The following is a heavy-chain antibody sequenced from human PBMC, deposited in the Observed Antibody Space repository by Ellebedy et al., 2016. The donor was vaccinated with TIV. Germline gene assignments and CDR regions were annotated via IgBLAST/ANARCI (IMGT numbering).Heavy chain of an antibody. CDR2: VSGHGRIQ. Sequence: GESLKTSCVSSGFPPSTYEMLWVRQAPGKGVEWVDVVSGHGRIQLYAASVKGRFTISRDTSQDTVYLQMNSLRVEDTALYYCARDAAPGAPDYFDPWGQGTQVTVSS. J-gene: IGHJ4*02. CDR1: GFPPSTYE. D-gene: IGHD3-10*01. CDR3: ARDAAPGAPDYFDP. V-gene: IGHV3-30-3*01.